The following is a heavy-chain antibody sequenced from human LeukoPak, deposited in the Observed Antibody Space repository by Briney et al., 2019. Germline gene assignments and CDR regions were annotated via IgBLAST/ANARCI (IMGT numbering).Heavy chain of an antibody. V-gene: IGHV4-59*01. D-gene: IGHD3-3*01. CDR3: ARVLRLGVVSWFDP. Sequence: PSETLSLTCTVSGGSISSYYWSWIRQPPGKGLEWIGYIYYSGSTNYNPSLKSRVTISVDTSKNQLSLKLSSVTAADTAVYYCARVLRLGVVSWFDPWGQGTLVTVSS. J-gene: IGHJ5*02. CDR1: GGSISSYY. CDR2: IYYSGST.